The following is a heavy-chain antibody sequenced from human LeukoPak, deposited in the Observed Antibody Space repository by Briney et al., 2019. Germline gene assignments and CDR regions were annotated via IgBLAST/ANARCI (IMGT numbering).Heavy chain of an antibody. Sequence: SQTLSLTCTVSGGSISSGDYYWSWIRQPPGKGLEWIGYIYYSGSTYYNPSLKSRVTISVDTSKNQFSLKLSSVTAADTAVYYCARDTKDVVLPDHNWFDPWGQGTLVTVSS. V-gene: IGHV4-30-4*08. D-gene: IGHD2-2*01. CDR1: GGSISSGDYY. J-gene: IGHJ5*02. CDR3: ARDTKDVVLPDHNWFDP. CDR2: IYYSGST.